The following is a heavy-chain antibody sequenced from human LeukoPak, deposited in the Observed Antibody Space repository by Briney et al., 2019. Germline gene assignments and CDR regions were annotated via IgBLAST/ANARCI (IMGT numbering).Heavy chain of an antibody. D-gene: IGHD2-21*01. V-gene: IGHV4-4*07. CDR2: IYTSGST. CDR1: GGSISSYY. J-gene: IGHJ4*02. CDR3: ARGRSAAGYSLFDY. Sequence: PSETLSLTCTVSGGSISSYYWSWIRQPAGKGLEWIGRIYTSGSTNYNPSLKSRVTMSVDTSKNQFSLKLSSVTAADTAVYYCARGRSAAGYSLFDYWGQGTLVTVSS.